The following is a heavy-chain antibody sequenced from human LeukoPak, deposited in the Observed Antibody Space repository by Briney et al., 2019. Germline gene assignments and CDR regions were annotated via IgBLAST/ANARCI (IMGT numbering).Heavy chain of an antibody. CDR2: IIPILGIA. Sequence: SVKVSCKASGGTFSSYAISWVRQAPGQGLEWMGRIIPILGIANYAQKFQGRVTMTEDTSTDTAYMELSSLRSEDTAVYYCATAPQITIFGVANVDYWGQGTLVTVSS. CDR1: GGTFSSYA. D-gene: IGHD3-3*01. J-gene: IGHJ4*02. V-gene: IGHV1-69*04. CDR3: ATAPQITIFGVANVDY.